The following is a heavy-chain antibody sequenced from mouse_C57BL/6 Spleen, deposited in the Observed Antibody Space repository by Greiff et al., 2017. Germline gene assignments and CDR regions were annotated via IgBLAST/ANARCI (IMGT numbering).Heavy chain of an antibody. J-gene: IGHJ4*01. D-gene: IGHD2-5*01. CDR1: GYAFSSYW. CDR3: ERYYSNCAMDY. V-gene: IGHV1-80*01. CDR2: IYPGDGDT. Sequence: VQLQQSGAELVKPGASVKISCKASGYAFSSYWMNWVKQRPGKGLEWIGQIYPGDGDTNYNGKFKGKATLTADKSSSTAYMQLSSLTSEDSAVYFCERYYSNCAMDYWGQGTSVTVSS.